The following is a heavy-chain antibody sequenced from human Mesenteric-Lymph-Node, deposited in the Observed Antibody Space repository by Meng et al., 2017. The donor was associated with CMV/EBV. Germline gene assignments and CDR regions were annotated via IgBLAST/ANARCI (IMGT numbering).Heavy chain of an antibody. CDR2: IRYDGSNK. CDR3: AKDDLIAAAGFSYYYYGMDV. CDR1: GFTFSSYG. Sequence: GESLKISCAASGFTFSSYGMHWVRQAPGKGLEWVAFIRYDGSNKYYADSVKGRFTISRDNSKNTLYLQMNSLRAEDTAVYYCAKDDLIAAAGFSYYYYGMDVWGQGTTVTVSS. V-gene: IGHV3-30*02. D-gene: IGHD6-13*01. J-gene: IGHJ6*02.